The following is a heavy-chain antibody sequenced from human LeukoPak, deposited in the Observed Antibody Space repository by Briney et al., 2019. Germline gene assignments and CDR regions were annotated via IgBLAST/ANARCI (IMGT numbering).Heavy chain of an antibody. Sequence: GASVKVSCKASGYTFTGYYMHWVRQAPGQGLEWMGWINPNSGGTNYAQKFQGRVTMTRDTSISTAYMELSRLRSDDTAVYYCASTQYGDYSWFDPWGQGTLVTVSS. CDR2: INPNSGGT. J-gene: IGHJ5*02. D-gene: IGHD4-17*01. CDR3: ASTQYGDYSWFDP. CDR1: GYTFTGYY. V-gene: IGHV1-2*02.